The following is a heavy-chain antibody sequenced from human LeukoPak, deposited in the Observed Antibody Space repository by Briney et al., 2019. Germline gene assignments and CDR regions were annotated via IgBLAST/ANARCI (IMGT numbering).Heavy chain of an antibody. CDR3: AELGITMIGGV. V-gene: IGHV3-20*04. Sequence: GGSLRLSCAASGFTFDDYGMSWVRQAPGKGLEWVSCINWNGGSTGYADSVKVRFTISRDNAKNSLYLQMNSLRAEDTAVYYCAELGITMIGGVWGKGTTVTISS. CDR2: INWNGGST. D-gene: IGHD3-10*02. J-gene: IGHJ6*04. CDR1: GFTFDDYG.